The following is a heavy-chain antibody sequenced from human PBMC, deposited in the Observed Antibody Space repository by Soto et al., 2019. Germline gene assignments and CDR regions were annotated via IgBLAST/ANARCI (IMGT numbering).Heavy chain of an antibody. Sequence: PSETLSLTCTVSGASLSVHSYYWTWIIQPPGKGLEWIGSSYYSGTTYFNTSLKSRATISVDPSKNQFSLRLTSVTAADTAIYYCTRRYSWNDNYFDASGPGALVTVSS. CDR1: GASLSVHSYY. CDR2: SYYSGTT. V-gene: IGHV4-39*01. D-gene: IGHD5-12*01. J-gene: IGHJ5*02. CDR3: TRRYSWNDNYFDA.